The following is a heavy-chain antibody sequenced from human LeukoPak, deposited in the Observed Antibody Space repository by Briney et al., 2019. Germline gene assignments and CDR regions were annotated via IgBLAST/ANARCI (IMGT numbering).Heavy chain of an antibody. D-gene: IGHD6-6*01. CDR3: AKDIGSPIYSSSDY. CDR2: IIPIFGTA. J-gene: IGHJ4*02. CDR1: GGTFSSYA. Sequence: GASVKVSCKASGGTFSSYAISWVRQAPGQGLEWMGGIIPIFGTANYAQKFQGRVTITTDESTSTAYMELSSLRSEDTAVYYCAKDIGSPIYSSSDYWGQGTLVTVSS. V-gene: IGHV1-69*05.